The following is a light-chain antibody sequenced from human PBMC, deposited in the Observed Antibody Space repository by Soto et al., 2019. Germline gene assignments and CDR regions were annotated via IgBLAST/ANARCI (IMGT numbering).Light chain of an antibody. CDR2: GAS. CDR1: QSVSSSY. J-gene: IGKJ1*01. V-gene: IGKV3-20*01. CDR3: QQYGSSPGT. Sequence: EIVLTQSPGTLSLSPGERATLSCRASQSVSSSYLAWYQQKPGQAPRLLIYGASSRATGIPDRFRGSGSGTASTLTISRLEPEDFAVYYCQQYGSSPGTFGQGPKVEVK.